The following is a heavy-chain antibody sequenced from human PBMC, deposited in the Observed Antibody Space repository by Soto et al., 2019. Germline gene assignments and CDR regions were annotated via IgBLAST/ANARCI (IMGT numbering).Heavy chain of an antibody. J-gene: IGHJ6*02. Sequence: PGGSLRLSCAGSGFTFRTHTLVWVRQAPGKGLEWVSSISSGGTYLEYAHSVKGRFAIFRDDAKDSVFLQMNSLKTDDTAVYYCVKGGEDITSPYGMDVWGQGTTVTVSS. D-gene: IGHD3-16*01. CDR1: GFTFRTHT. CDR3: VKGGEDITSPYGMDV. CDR2: ISSGGTYL. V-gene: IGHV3-21*06.